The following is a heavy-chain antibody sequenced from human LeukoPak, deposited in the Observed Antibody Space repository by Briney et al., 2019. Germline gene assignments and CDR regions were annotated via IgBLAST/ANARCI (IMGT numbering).Heavy chain of an antibody. CDR1: GFTLSSYG. Sequence: SGGSLRLSCAASGFTLSSYGMHWVRQAPGKGLEWVAFIRYDGSNKYYAGSVKGRFTISRDNSKNTLYLQMNSLRAEDPAVYYCANLYVWGSYRYSMDVWGKGTTVTDSS. CDR2: IRYDGSNK. V-gene: IGHV3-30*02. D-gene: IGHD3-16*02. CDR3: ANLYVWGSYRYSMDV. J-gene: IGHJ6*03.